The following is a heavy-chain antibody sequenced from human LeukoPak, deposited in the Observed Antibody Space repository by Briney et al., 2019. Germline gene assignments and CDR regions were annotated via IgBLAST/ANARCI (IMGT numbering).Heavy chain of an antibody. CDR1: GGSISSYY. CDR2: IYTSGST. V-gene: IGHV4-4*07. D-gene: IGHD2-2*01. Sequence: PSETLSLTCTVSGGSISSYYWSWIRQPAGKGLEWIGRIYTSGSTNYNPSLKSRVTISVDTSKNQFSLKLSSVTAADTAVYYCAGTSIVVVPDDWFDPWGQGTLVTVSS. CDR3: AGTSIVVVPDDWFDP. J-gene: IGHJ5*02.